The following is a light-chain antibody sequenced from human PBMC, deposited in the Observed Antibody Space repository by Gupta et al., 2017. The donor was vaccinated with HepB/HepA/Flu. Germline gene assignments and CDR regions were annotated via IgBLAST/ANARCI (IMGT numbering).Light chain of an antibody. CDR2: LGS. CDR3: MQALQTPPWT. CDR1: QSLLHSNGYNY. V-gene: IGKV2-28*01. J-gene: IGKJ1*01. Sequence: LSLPVIPGEPASISCRSSQSLLHSNGYNYLDWYLQKPGQSPQLLIYLGSNRASGVPDRFSGSGSGTDFTLKISRVEAEDVGVYYCMQALQTPPWTFGQGTKVEIK.